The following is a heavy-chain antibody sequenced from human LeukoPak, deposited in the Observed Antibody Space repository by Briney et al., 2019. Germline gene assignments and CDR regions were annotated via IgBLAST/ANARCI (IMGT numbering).Heavy chain of an antibody. Sequence: GASVKVSCKAFEYTFIGYYMHWVRQAPGQGPEWMGWINPNSGGTIYAQKFQGRLTLTRDTSISTACMELGRLRSDDTAVYYCARGLGSGSFDIWGQGTMVTVSS. CDR3: ARGLGSGSFDI. J-gene: IGHJ3*02. CDR1: EYTFIGYY. CDR2: INPNSGGT. D-gene: IGHD7-27*01. V-gene: IGHV1-2*02.